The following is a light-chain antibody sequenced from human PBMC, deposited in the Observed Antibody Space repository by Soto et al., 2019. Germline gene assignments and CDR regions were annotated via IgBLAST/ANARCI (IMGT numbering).Light chain of an antibody. CDR1: QSVPNNY. Sequence: ELVLTQSPGTLSLSPGARATISCRASQSVPNNYLAWYLQKPGQAPKVLIYAAYNRATGIPDRFSGSGSGTDFTITIRRLEPEDVAVFYCQQYGGGPWTFGQGTKVDIK. J-gene: IGKJ1*01. CDR3: QQYGGGPWT. V-gene: IGKV3-20*01. CDR2: AAY.